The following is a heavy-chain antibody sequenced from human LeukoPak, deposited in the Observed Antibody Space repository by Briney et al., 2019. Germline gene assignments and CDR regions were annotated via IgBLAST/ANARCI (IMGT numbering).Heavy chain of an antibody. CDR1: GFTFSSYA. CDR2: ISYDGSNK. V-gene: IGHV3-30-3*01. J-gene: IGHJ6*03. D-gene: IGHD2-2*01. Sequence: GGSPRLSCAASGFTFSSYAIHWVRQAPGKGLEWVAVISYDGSNKYYADSVKGRFTISRDNSKNTLYLQMNSLRAEDTAVYYCARCSTSCFGGACYYYYYMDVWGKGTTVTVSS. CDR3: ARCSTSCFGGACYYYYYMDV.